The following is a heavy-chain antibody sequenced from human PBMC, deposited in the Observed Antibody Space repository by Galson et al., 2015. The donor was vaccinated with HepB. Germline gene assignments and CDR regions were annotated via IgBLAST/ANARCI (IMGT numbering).Heavy chain of an antibody. D-gene: IGHD5-12*01. Sequence: SVKVSCKASGYTFTSYGISWVRQAPGQGLEWMGWISAYNRNTNYAPKLQGRVTMTTDTSTSTAYMELRSLRSDDTAVYYCIRLGDFSGYSSRWGQGTLVTVSS. CDR1: GYTFTSYG. V-gene: IGHV1-18*01. J-gene: IGHJ4*02. CDR2: ISAYNRNT. CDR3: IRLGDFSGYSSR.